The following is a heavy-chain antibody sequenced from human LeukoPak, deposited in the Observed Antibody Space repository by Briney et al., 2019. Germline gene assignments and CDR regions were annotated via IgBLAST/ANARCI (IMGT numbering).Heavy chain of an antibody. V-gene: IGHV4-34*01. Sequence: SETLSLTCAVYGGSFSGYYWSWIRQPPGKGLEWIREINHSGSTNYNPSLKSRVTISVDTSKNQFSLKLSTVTAADTAVYYCARGWFDPWGQGTLVTVSS. J-gene: IGHJ5*02. CDR1: GGSFSGYY. CDR3: ARGWFDP. CDR2: INHSGST.